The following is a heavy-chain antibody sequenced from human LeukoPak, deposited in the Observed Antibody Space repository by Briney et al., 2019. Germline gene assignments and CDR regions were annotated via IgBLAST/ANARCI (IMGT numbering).Heavy chain of an antibody. V-gene: IGHV4-34*01. Sequence: SETLSLTCAVYGGSFSGYYWSWIRQPPGKGLEWIGEINHSGSTNYNPSLKSRVTISVDTSKNQFSLKLSSVTAADTAVYYCARLLDIVATMNWFDPWGQGTLVTVSS. J-gene: IGHJ5*02. CDR3: ARLLDIVATMNWFDP. CDR2: INHSGST. D-gene: IGHD5-12*01. CDR1: GGSFSGYY.